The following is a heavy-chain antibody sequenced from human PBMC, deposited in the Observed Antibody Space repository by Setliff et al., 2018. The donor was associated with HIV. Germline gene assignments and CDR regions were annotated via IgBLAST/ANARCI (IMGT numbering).Heavy chain of an antibody. J-gene: IGHJ6*03. CDR1: GFTVSSNY. CDR3: ARGRYDYAWGSNREYCYYYMDV. V-gene: IGHV3-53*01. Sequence: PGGSLRLSCAVSGFTVSSNYMTWVRQAPGKGLEWVSLIYRGGGTNYADSVKGRFTISRDNSKNMLYLQMNSLRAPDTAVYYCARGRYDYAWGSNREYCYYYMDVWGKGTTVTVSS. D-gene: IGHD3-16*02. CDR2: IYRGGGT.